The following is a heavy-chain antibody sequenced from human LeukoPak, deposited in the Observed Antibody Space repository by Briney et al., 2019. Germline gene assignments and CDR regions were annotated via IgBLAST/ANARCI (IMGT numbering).Heavy chain of an antibody. J-gene: IGHJ5*02. V-gene: IGHV3-21*01. CDR3: ARADCSASTCYLRRSWFDP. D-gene: IGHD2-8*02. CDR2: ISPKSDFI. Sequence: GGSLKLSCTSSGFRIKSYDMNWVRQAPGKGLEWVSSISPKSDFIYYSDSVRGRFTISRDNADNSLYMQMNSQRAEDTAVYYCARADCSASTCYLRRSWFDPWGQGTLVTVSS. CDR1: GFRIKSYD.